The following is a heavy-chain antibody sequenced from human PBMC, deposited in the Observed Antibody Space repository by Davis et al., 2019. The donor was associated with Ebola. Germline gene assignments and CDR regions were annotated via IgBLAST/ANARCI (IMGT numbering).Heavy chain of an antibody. D-gene: IGHD3-22*01. Sequence: PSETLSLTCAISGDSVSSGGWNWIRQSPSRGLEWLGRTYYNSKWYNDYAVSVKSRITINPDTSKNQFSLQLNSVTPEDTAVYYCARGWLRSGLDSWGQGSLVTVSS. V-gene: IGHV6-1*01. CDR3: ARGWLRSGLDS. CDR1: GDSVSSGG. CDR2: TYYNSKWYN. J-gene: IGHJ4*02.